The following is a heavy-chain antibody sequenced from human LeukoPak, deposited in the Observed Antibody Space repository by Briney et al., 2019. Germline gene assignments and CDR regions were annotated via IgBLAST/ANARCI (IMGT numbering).Heavy chain of an antibody. CDR2: INPNSGGT. V-gene: IGHV1-2*06. D-gene: IGHD5-12*01. Sequence: ASVKVSCKASGYTFTGYYMHWVRQVPGQGLEWMGRINPNSGGTNYAQKFQDRVTMTRDTSISTAYMELSRLTSDDTAVYYCSASFSGYDRLFDYWGQGTLVTVSS. CDR3: SASFSGYDRLFDY. J-gene: IGHJ4*02. CDR1: GYTFTGYY.